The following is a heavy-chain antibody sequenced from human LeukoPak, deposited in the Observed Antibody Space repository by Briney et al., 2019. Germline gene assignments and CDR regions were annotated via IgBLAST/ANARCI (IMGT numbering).Heavy chain of an antibody. CDR2: IYHSGST. D-gene: IGHD6-25*01. V-gene: IGHV4-30-2*01. Sequence: ASETLSLTCTVSGGSISSGGYYWSWIRQPPGKGLEWIGYIYHSGSTYYNPSLKSRVTISVDRSKNQFSLKLSSVTAADTAVYYCALTKLEQRAFDYWGQGTLVTVSS. J-gene: IGHJ4*02. CDR1: GGSISSGGYY. CDR3: ALTKLEQRAFDY.